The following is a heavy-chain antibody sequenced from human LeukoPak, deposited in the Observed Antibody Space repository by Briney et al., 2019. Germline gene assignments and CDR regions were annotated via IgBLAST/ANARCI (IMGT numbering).Heavy chain of an antibody. CDR3: APYDGIWSCYYKGYYGPPLLDV. CDR2: ISGYKGNT. D-gene: IGHD3-3*01. Sequence: ASVKVSCKASGYTFTSYGISWVRQAPGQGLEWMGWISGYKGNTNYAQKLQGRVTMTRDTTTSTAPMDLSSLRSDDTAVFYCAPYDGIWSCYYKGYYGPPLLDVWGQGTLVTVSS. V-gene: IGHV1-18*01. J-gene: IGHJ6*02. CDR1: GYTFTSYG.